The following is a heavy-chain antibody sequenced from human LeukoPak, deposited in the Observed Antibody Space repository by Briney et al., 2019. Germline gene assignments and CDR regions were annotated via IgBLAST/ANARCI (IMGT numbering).Heavy chain of an antibody. CDR3: ARKSLLYYDFWSGYQLFDY. J-gene: IGHJ4*02. V-gene: IGHV4-34*01. D-gene: IGHD3-3*01. Sequence: GSLRLSCAASGFTFDDYGMSWVRQAPGKGLEWIGEINHSGSTNYNPSLKSRVTISVDTSKNQFSLKLSSVTAADTAVYYCARKSLLYYDFWSGYQLFDYWGQGTLVTVSS. CDR2: INHSGST. CDR1: GFTFDDYG.